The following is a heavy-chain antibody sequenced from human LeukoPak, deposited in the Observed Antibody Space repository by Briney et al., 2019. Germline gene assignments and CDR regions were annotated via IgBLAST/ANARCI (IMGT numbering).Heavy chain of an antibody. CDR2: ISSSSSYI. V-gene: IGHV3-21*04. D-gene: IGHD3-10*01. Sequence: GGSLRLSCAASGFTFSSYSMNWVRQAPGKGLEWVSSISSSSSYIYYADSVKGRFTISRDNSKNTLYLQMNSLRAEDTAVYYCAKKPRETFGELLHGYFDYWGQGTLVTVSS. CDR3: AKKPRETFGELLHGYFDY. J-gene: IGHJ4*02. CDR1: GFTFSSYS.